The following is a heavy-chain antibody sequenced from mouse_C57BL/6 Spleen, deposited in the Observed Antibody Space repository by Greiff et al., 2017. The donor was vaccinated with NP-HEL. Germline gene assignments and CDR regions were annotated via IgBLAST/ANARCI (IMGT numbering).Heavy chain of an antibody. D-gene: IGHD2-1*01. CDR1: GYTFTEYT. CDR3: ARHEGGIYYGNYLFAY. CDR2: FYPGSGSI. V-gene: IGHV1-62-2*01. Sequence: QVQLKESGAELVKPGASVKLSCKASGYTFTEYTIHWVKQRSGQGLEWIGWFYPGSGSIKYNEKFKDKATLTADKSSSTVYMELSRLTSEDSAVYFCARHEGGIYYGNYLFAYWGQGTLVTVSA. J-gene: IGHJ3*01.